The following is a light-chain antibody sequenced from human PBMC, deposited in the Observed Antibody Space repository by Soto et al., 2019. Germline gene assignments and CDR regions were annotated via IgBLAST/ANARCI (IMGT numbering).Light chain of an antibody. Sequence: QSALTQPPSASGSPGQSVTISCTGTSSDVGGYTYVSWYQQYPGKAPKLMIYEVTKRPSGVPDRFSGSKSGNTASLTVSGLRAEDEADYYCSSYGGNNNLIFGGGTQLTVL. J-gene: IGLJ2*01. CDR1: SSDVGGYTY. CDR3: SSYGGNNNLI. CDR2: EVT. V-gene: IGLV2-8*01.